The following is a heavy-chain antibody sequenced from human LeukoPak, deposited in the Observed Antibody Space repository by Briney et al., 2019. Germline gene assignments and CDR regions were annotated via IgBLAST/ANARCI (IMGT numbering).Heavy chain of an antibody. D-gene: IGHD3-3*01. V-gene: IGHV1-2*02. CDR3: ARAGHYDFWSGYYCDY. J-gene: IGHJ4*02. CDR1: GYTFTCYY. CDR2: INPNSGGT. Sequence: ASVKVSCKASGYTFTCYYMHWVRQAPGQGLELMGWINPNSGGTNYAQKFQGRVTMTRDTSISTAYMELSRLRSDDTAVYYCARAGHYDFWSGYYCDYWGQGTLVTVSS.